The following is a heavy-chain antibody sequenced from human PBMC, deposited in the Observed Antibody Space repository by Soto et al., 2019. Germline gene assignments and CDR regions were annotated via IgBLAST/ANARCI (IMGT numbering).Heavy chain of an antibody. D-gene: IGHD2-2*01. V-gene: IGHV1-69*01. Sequence: QVQLVQSGAEVKKPGSSVKVSCKASGGTFSSYAISWVRQAPGQGLEWMGGIIPIFGTANYAQKFQGRVTITADESTSTAYMELGSLRAEDTAVYYCARVGCSSTSCLYYYYYGMDVWGKWTTVTVSS. CDR1: GGTFSSYA. J-gene: IGHJ6*04. CDR2: IIPIFGTA. CDR3: ARVGCSSTSCLYYYYYGMDV.